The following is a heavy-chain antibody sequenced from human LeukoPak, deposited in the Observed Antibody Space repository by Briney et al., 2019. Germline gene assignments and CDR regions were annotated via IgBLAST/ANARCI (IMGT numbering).Heavy chain of an antibody. CDR2: INPNSGGT. CDR1: GYTFTSYY. V-gene: IGHV1-2*02. J-gene: IGHJ5*02. Sequence: ASVKVSCKASGYTFTSYYMHWVRQAPGQGLEWMGWINPNSGGTNYAQKFQGRVTMTRDTSISTAYMELSRLRSDDTAVYYCARDHRVRYYYGSGSYSNWFDPWGQGTLVTVSS. CDR3: ARDHRVRYYYGSGSYSNWFDP. D-gene: IGHD3-10*01.